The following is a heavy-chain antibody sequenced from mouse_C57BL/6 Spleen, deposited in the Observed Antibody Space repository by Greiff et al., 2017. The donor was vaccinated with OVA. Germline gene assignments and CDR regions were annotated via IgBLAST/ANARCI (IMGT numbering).Heavy chain of an antibody. CDR3: ATEWGLRSGWFAY. J-gene: IGHJ3*01. Sequence: QVQLQQSGPELVKPGASVKISCKASGYAFSSSWMNWVKQRPGKGLEWIGRIYPGDGDTNYNGKFKGKATLTADKSSSTAYMQLSSLTSEDSAVYFCATEWGLRSGWFAYWGQGTLVTVSA. V-gene: IGHV1-82*01. D-gene: IGHD1-1*01. CDR1: GYAFSSSW. CDR2: IYPGDGDT.